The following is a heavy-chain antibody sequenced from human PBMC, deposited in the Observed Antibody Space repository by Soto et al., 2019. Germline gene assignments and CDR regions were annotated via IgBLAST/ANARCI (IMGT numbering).Heavy chain of an antibody. CDR1: GGSISSYY. D-gene: IGHD6-6*01. V-gene: IGHV4-59*08. J-gene: IGHJ5*02. CDR3: GRTASSIEP. CDR2: IYYSGST. Sequence: QVQLQESGPGLVKPSETLSLTCPVSGGSISSYYWRWIRQPPGKGLEWIGYIYYSGSTNYNPSLKGLLTKSAASSNNRSPLQVRAVTAAYTAVYYCGRTASSIEPWGQGGLVTAFS.